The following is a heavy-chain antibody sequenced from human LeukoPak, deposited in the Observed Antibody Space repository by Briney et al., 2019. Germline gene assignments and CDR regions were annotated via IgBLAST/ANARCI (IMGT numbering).Heavy chain of an antibody. CDR3: ASQLYCSGNSCLTRNFDY. J-gene: IGHJ4*02. CDR2: IKQDGSEK. V-gene: IGHV3-7*01. Sequence: GGSLRLSCAASGFTFSAYWMTWVRQAPGKGLEWVANIKQDGSEKYYVDSVKGRFTISRDNAKNSLYLQMNSLRAEDTALYYCASQLYCSGNSCLTRNFDYWGQGTLVTVSS. CDR1: GFTFSAYW. D-gene: IGHD2-15*01.